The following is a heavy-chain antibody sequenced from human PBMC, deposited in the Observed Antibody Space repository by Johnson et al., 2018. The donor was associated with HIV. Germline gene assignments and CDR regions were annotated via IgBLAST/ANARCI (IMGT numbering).Heavy chain of an antibody. J-gene: IGHJ3*02. CDR3: ATSLLFIKGAFDI. CDR2: IRSNGGST. Sequence: QVQLVESGGGLVQPGGSLRLSCAASGFTFSSYDMHWVRQAPGKGLEYVSAIRSNGGSTGYADSVKGRFTISRDNAKNSLYLQMNSLRAEDTALYYCATSLLFIKGAFDIWGQGTMVTVSS. CDR1: GFTFSSYD. D-gene: IGHD3-10*01. V-gene: IGHV3-64*04.